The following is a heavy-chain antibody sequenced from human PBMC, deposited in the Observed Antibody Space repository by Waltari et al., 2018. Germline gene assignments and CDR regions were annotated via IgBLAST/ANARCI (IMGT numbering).Heavy chain of an antibody. CDR1: GYTFTSYY. V-gene: IGHV1-46*01. CDR3: ARDGVGYGEGYYYGMDV. J-gene: IGHJ6*02. D-gene: IGHD3-10*01. Sequence: QVQLVQSGAEVKKPGASVKVSCKASGYTFTSYYMHWVRQAPGQGLEWMGISNPSGGSTSYAQKCKGRVTMTRDTSTSTVYMERSSLRSEDTAVYYCARDGVGYGEGYYYGMDVWGQGTTVTVSS. CDR2: SNPSGGST.